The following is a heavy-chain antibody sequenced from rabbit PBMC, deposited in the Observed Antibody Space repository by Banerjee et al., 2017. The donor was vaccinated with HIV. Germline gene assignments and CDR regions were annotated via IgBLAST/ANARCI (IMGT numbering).Heavy chain of an antibody. Sequence: QEQLKESGGDLVKPEGSLTLTCTASGFSFSNKYVMCWVRQAPGKGLELIACIYSSNGDKWYASWVNGRFTISRSTSLNTVDLKMTSLTVADTATYFCGRDRDGDAGYGSLALWGPGTLVTVS. CDR1: GFSFSNKYV. J-gene: IGHJ6*01. D-gene: IGHD6-1*01. CDR3: GRDRDGDAGYGSLAL. V-gene: IGHV1S43*01. CDR2: IYSSNGDK.